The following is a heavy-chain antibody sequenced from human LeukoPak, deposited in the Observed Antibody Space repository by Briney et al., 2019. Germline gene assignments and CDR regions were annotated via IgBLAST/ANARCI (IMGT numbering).Heavy chain of an antibody. CDR1: GFTFDDYA. Sequence: GGSLRLSCAASGFTFDDYAMHWVRQAPGKGLESVSLISGDGGSTYYADSVKGRFTISRDNSKNSLYLQMNSLRTEDTALYYCAKDENSGYPLDYWGQGTLVTVSS. V-gene: IGHV3-43*02. D-gene: IGHD3-22*01. J-gene: IGHJ4*02. CDR3: AKDENSGYPLDY. CDR2: ISGDGGST.